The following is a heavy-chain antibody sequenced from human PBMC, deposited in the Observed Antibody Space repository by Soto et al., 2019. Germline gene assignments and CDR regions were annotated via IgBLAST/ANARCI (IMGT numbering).Heavy chain of an antibody. V-gene: IGHV1-69*13. J-gene: IGHJ4*02. D-gene: IGHD3-3*01. CDR3: ARARRYDLWSGYYFTHFDY. CDR1: GGTFSSYA. Sequence: SVKVSCKASGGTFSSYAISWVRQAPGQGLDWMGGIIPIFGTANYAQKFQGRVTITADESTSTAYVELSSLRSEDTAVYYCARARRYDLWSGYYFTHFDYWGQGTLVTVSS. CDR2: IIPIFGTA.